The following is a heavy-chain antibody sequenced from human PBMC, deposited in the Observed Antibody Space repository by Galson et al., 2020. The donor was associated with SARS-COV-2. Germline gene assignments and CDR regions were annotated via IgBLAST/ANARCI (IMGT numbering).Heavy chain of an antibody. D-gene: IGHD3-22*01. CDR2: ISYSSST. Sequence: SETLSLTCNVSGGTIRSYNWSWIRQPPGKGLEWIGYISYSSSTKYNPALKSRVTISVDTTKNQCSLKLSSVTAADTAMYYCAREARCTNYYESSGPMEALNIWGQGTMVTVSS. V-gene: IGHV4-59*13. CDR3: AREARCTNYYESSGPMEALNI. CDR1: GGTIRSYN. J-gene: IGHJ3*02.